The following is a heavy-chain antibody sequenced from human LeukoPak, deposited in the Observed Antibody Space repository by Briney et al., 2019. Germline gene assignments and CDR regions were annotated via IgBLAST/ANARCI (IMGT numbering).Heavy chain of an antibody. Sequence: GGSLRLSCAASGITFSSYGMSWVRQAPGKGLEWVSSISSTGGTTYYADSVKGGFTISRDNSKNTLYLQMNSLRAEDTAIYYCAKEFDSGSSPYYYYYMDVWGKGTTVTVSS. D-gene: IGHD1-26*01. CDR2: ISSTGGTT. CDR1: GITFSSYG. V-gene: IGHV3-23*01. CDR3: AKEFDSGSSPYYYYYMDV. J-gene: IGHJ6*03.